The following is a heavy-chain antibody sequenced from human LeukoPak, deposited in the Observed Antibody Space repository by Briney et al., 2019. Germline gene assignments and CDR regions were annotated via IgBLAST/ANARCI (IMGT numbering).Heavy chain of an antibody. D-gene: IGHD4-11*01. Sequence: GRSLRLSCAASGSTFSSYTMHWVRQAPGKGLEWVAVISYDGSNKYYADSVKGRFTISRDNSKNTLYLQMNSLRAEDTAVYYCARDYSGRYYFDYWGQGTLVTVSS. CDR1: GSTFSSYT. CDR2: ISYDGSNK. V-gene: IGHV3-30*04. J-gene: IGHJ4*02. CDR3: ARDYSGRYYFDY.